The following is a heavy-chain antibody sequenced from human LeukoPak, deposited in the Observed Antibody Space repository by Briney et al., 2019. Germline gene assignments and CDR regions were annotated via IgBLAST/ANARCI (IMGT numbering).Heavy chain of an antibody. J-gene: IGHJ4*02. D-gene: IGHD3-10*01. CDR3: ARAALYYSASGSYTSHPYFDS. CDR1: GFTFSSYS. CDR2: ITSSSTYI. Sequence: GGSLRLSCAASGFTFSSYSMNWVRQAPGKGLEWVSAITSSSTYIDYADSVRGRFTISRDNAKDSLFLQMDSLRADDTAVYYCARAALYYSASGSYTSHPYFDSWGQGTPVTVSS. V-gene: IGHV3-21*01.